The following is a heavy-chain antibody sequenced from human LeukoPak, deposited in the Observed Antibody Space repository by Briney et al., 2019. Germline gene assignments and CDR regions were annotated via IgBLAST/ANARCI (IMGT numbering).Heavy chain of an antibody. J-gene: IGHJ4*02. Sequence: GGSLRLSCAASGFTFSDYYMSWIRQAPGKGLEWVAQISYDGSNKHYGDSVKGRFTIARDNSKNTLFLQMNSLRGEDTAVYCCAKEGRRYFDYWGQGNLVTVST. CDR2: ISYDGSNK. CDR1: GFTFSDYY. V-gene: IGHV3-30*18. CDR3: AKEGRRYFDY.